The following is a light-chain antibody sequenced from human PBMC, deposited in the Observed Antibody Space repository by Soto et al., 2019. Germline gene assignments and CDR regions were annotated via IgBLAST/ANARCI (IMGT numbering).Light chain of an antibody. CDR2: DVT. CDR1: SSDVGGYNF. CDR3: CSYAGSYTHV. V-gene: IGLV2-11*01. J-gene: IGLJ1*01. Sequence: QSALTQSRSVSGSPGQSVTISCTGTSSDVGGYNFVSWYQQYPGKAPKLIIYDVTKRPSGVPDCFSGSKSGNTASLTISGLQTDDEADYYCCSYAGSYTHVFGTGTKVTVL.